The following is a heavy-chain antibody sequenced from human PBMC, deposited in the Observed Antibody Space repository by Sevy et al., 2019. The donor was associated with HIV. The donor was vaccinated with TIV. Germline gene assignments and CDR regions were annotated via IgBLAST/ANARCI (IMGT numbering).Heavy chain of an antibody. CDR1: GFTFSRYG. CDR2: IRFDGNNK. Sequence: GGSLRLSCAASGFTFSRYGMHWVRQAPGKGLEWVASIRFDGNNKHYVDSVMGRFTISRDDSKNTLYLQMNSLRSEDTAVYYCAKHSVARNLHFDYWGQGALVTVSS. V-gene: IGHV3-30*02. J-gene: IGHJ4*02. CDR3: AKHSVARNLHFDY. D-gene: IGHD6-19*01.